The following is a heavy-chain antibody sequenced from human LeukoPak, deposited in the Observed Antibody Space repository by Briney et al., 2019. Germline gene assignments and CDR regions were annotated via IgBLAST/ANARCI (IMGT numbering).Heavy chain of an antibody. CDR3: ARSAAAGREWIDY. J-gene: IGHJ4*02. V-gene: IGHV3-23*01. D-gene: IGHD6-13*01. CDR1: GFTFSSYA. Sequence: TGGSLRLSCAASGFTFSSYAMSWVRQAPGKGLEWVSAISGSGGSTYYADSVKGRFTISRDNSKNTLYLQMNSLRSDDTAVYYCARSAAAGREWIDYWGQGTLVTVSS. CDR2: ISGSGGST.